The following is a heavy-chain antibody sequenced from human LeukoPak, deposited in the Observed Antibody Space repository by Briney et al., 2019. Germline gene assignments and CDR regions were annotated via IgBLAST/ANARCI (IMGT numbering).Heavy chain of an antibody. CDR2: ITYDGSNK. CDR3: ARSRSGSYGDY. D-gene: IGHD3-10*01. CDR1: GFTFSRHG. V-gene: IGHV3-30*03. J-gene: IGHJ4*02. Sequence: GGSLRLSCAASGFTFSRHGMHWVRQAPGKGLEWVAVITYDGSNKYYADSVKGRFTISRDNSKNTLYLQMNSLRGDDTAVYYCARSRSGSYGDYWGQGTLVTVSS.